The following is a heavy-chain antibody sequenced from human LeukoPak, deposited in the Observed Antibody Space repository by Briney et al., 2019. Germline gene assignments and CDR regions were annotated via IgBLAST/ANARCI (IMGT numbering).Heavy chain of an antibody. V-gene: IGHV1-69*04. CDR1: GGTFSSYT. J-gene: IGHJ6*02. Sequence: SVKVSCKASGGTFSSYTISWVRQAPGQGLEWMGRIIPILGIANYAQKFQGRVTITADKSTSTAYMELSSLRSEGTAVYYCAREVGATTGYYYGMDVWGQGTTVTVSS. CDR3: AREVGATTGYYYGMDV. CDR2: IIPILGIA. D-gene: IGHD1-26*01.